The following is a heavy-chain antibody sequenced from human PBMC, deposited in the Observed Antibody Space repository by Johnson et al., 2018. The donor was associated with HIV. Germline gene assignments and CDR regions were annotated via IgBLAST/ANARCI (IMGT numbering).Heavy chain of an antibody. Sequence: QVQLVESGGGVVQPGRSLRLSCAASGFTFSSYAMHWVRQAPGKGLEWVAVISYDGSNKYYADSGKGRFTISRDNSKNTLYLQMNSLRAEDTAVYYCARERSYSSSWYGDAFDIWGQGTMVTVSS. D-gene: IGHD6-13*01. CDR1: GFTFSSYA. CDR3: ARERSYSSSWYGDAFDI. V-gene: IGHV3-30*04. J-gene: IGHJ3*02. CDR2: ISYDGSNK.